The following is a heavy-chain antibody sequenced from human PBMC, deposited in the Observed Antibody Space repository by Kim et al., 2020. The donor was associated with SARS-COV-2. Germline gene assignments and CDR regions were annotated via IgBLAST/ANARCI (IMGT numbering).Heavy chain of an antibody. D-gene: IGHD1-1*01. CDR3: TSVPGTTLAFWDAFVI. Sequence: GGSLRLSCAASGFTFSGSAMHWVRQASGKGLEWVGRIRSKANNYATAYAASVKGRFTISRDDSKNTAYLQMNSLKTEDTAVYYCTSVPGTTLAFWDAFVIWGQGTMVTVSS. CDR2: IRSKANNYAT. CDR1: GFTFSGSA. J-gene: IGHJ3*02. V-gene: IGHV3-73*01.